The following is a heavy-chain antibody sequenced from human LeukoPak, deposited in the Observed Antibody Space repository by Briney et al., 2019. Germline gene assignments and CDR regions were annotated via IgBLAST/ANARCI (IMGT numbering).Heavy chain of an antibody. CDR3: ARVSGYDWESFYDY. J-gene: IGHJ4*02. CDR2: IYYSGST. Sequence: SETLSLTCAVSGVSISSGGYSGSWIRQPPGKGLEWSEYIYYSGSTNYNTSLKSRVTISVDTSKNQFSLKLSSVTAADTAMYYCARVSGYDWESFYDYWGQGSLVTVSS. CDR1: GVSISSGGYS. D-gene: IGHD5-12*01. V-gene: IGHV4-61*08.